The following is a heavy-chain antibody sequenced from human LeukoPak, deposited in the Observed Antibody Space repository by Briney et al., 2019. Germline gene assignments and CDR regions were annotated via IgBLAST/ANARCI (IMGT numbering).Heavy chain of an antibody. CDR3: ARVAKGGTKRWYFDL. CDR1: GYSFTGYH. CDR2: INPNSGGT. Sequence: ASVKVSCKASGYSFTGYHMHWVRQAPGQGLEWMGWINPNSGGTNYARKFQGRVTMTRDTSISTAYMELSRLRSDDTAVYYCARVAKGGTKRWYFDLWGRGTLVTVSS. J-gene: IGHJ2*01. V-gene: IGHV1-2*02. D-gene: IGHD2-15*01.